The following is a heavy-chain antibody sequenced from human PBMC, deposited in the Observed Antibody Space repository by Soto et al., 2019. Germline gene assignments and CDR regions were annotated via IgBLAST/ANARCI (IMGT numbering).Heavy chain of an antibody. D-gene: IGHD3-16*01. J-gene: IGHJ2*01. CDR1: GFIFSDQY. CDR2: IRKKVNSYTT. V-gene: IGHV3-72*01. Sequence: EMQLVESGGRLVQPGGSLRLSCAASGFIFSDQYMDWVRQAPGKGLEWVGRIRKKVNSYTTEYVASVKGRFSISRDDSKSSLYLQMNSLKTEDTAVYYCARDLGGAPYVDLWGRGTLVTVSS. CDR3: ARDLGGAPYVDL.